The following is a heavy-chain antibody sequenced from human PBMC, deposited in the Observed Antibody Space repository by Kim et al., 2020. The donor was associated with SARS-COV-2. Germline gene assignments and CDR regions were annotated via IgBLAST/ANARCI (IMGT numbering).Heavy chain of an antibody. CDR2: ISPSGGTT. D-gene: IGHD3-16*01. CDR3: ARDSGSYGARVREYYFDY. CDR1: GYTFISYY. Sequence: ASVKVSCKASGYTFISYYVHWVRQAPGQGLEWMGIISPSGGTTSYAQKFQGRITMTRDTSTSTVYMELSSLRSEDTAVYYCARDSGSYGARVREYYFDYWGQGTLVTVSS. V-gene: IGHV1-46*01. J-gene: IGHJ4*02.